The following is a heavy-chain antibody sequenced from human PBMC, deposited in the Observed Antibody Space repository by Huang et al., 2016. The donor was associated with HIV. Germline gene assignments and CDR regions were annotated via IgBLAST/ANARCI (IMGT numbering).Heavy chain of an antibody. Sequence: EVQLVESGGALVQPGGSLKLSCVVSGFDFSKYSMNWVRQASGKWLEWVSYISGTSSNIYYADSEKGRFTISRDNAKNSVFLQMRSLRAEDTALYYCARTEMEYYYGSSGYYPDYWGQGTQVTVSS. CDR2: ISGTSSNI. V-gene: IGHV3-48*01. J-gene: IGHJ4*02. CDR1: GFDFSKYS. CDR3: ARTEMEYYYGSSGYYPDY. D-gene: IGHD3-22*01.